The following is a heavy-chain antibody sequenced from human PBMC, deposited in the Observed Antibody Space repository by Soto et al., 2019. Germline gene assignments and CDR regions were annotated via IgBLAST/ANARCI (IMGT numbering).Heavy chain of an antibody. J-gene: IGHJ4*02. CDR2: ISYDGRHQ. Sequence: VRLVESGGDLVQPGRSLRLSCAPSGFTFGSYGMHWVRQAPGKGLEWVAMISYDGRHQYYADSVKGRFTISRDNFKDTLYLQMNGLTPEDTAIYFCARELDIPPDYYFDYWGQGNLVTVSS. D-gene: IGHD5-12*01. CDR1: GFTFGSYG. V-gene: IGHV3-30*03. CDR3: ARELDIPPDYYFDY.